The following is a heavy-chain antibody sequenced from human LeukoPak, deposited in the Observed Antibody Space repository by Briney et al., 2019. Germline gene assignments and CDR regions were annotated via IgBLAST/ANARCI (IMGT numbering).Heavy chain of an antibody. CDR1: GGSISSSNYY. Sequence: PSETLSLTCIVSGGSISSSNYYWGWIRQPPGKGLEWIGSIYYSGSTYYNPSLKSRVTISVDTSKNQFSLKLSSVTAADTAVYYCARFSGYYTMFDYWGQGTLVTVSS. V-gene: IGHV4-39*07. CDR3: ARFSGYYTMFDY. CDR2: IYYSGST. J-gene: IGHJ4*02. D-gene: IGHD3-22*01.